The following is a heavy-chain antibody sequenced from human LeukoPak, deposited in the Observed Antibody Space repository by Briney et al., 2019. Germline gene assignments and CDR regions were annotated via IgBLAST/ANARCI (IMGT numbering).Heavy chain of an antibody. J-gene: IGHJ4*02. D-gene: IGHD6-13*01. Sequence: PGGSLRLSCAASGFNVSNNYMSWVRQAPGKGLEWVSVIYRGGSTYYADSVKDRFTMSRDNSKNTVYLQMDSLRAEDTAVYYCARDRGAAAGNWGQGTLVTVSS. CDR1: GFNVSNNY. V-gene: IGHV3-53*01. CDR3: ARDRGAAAGN. CDR2: IYRGGST.